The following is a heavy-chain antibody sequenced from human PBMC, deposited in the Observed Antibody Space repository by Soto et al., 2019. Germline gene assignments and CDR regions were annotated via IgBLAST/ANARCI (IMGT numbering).Heavy chain of an antibody. D-gene: IGHD3-22*01. V-gene: IGHV3-30-3*01. CDR3: ARDYSHCYDRTAYYRLFSYLDY. CDR2: ISSDGTNK. Sequence: GALRLSCAASGFSFNTYTLHWVRQAPGKGLEWVAVISSDGTNKNYADSVRGRFTISRDNSKNTLYLQVNSLRAEDTAVYYCARDYSHCYDRTAYYRLFSYLDYWGRGTLVTVSS. CDR1: GFSFNTYT. J-gene: IGHJ4*01.